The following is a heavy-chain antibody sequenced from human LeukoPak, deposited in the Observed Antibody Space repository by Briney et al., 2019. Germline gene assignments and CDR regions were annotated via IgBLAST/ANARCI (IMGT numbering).Heavy chain of an antibody. V-gene: IGHV1-2*02. CDR1: GYTLTGYY. Sequence: GASVKVSCKASGYTLTGYYMHWVRQAPGQGLEWMGWINPNSGGTNYAQKFQGRVTMTRDTSISTAYMELSRLRSDDTAVYYCAREYSSSYNWFDPWGQGTLVTVSS. CDR2: INPNSGGT. J-gene: IGHJ5*02. D-gene: IGHD6-6*01. CDR3: AREYSSSYNWFDP.